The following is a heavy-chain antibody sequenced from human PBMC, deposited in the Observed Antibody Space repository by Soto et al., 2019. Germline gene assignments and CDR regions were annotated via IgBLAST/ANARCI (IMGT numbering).Heavy chain of an antibody. V-gene: IGHV4-59*01. Sequence: QVQLQESGPGLVKPSETLSLTCTVSGGSISSYYWSWIRQPPGKGLEWIGYIYYSGSTNYNPSLKSLVAISVDTSKNQFSLQLSSVTAADTAVYYCARSTTMVRGVMNWFDPWGQGTLVTVCS. CDR2: IYYSGST. CDR1: GGSISSYY. J-gene: IGHJ5*02. D-gene: IGHD3-10*01. CDR3: ARSTTMVRGVMNWFDP.